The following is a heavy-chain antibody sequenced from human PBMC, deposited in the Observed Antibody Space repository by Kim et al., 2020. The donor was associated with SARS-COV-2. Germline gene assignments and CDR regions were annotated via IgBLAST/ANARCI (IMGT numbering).Heavy chain of an antibody. D-gene: IGHD6-13*01. CDR2: ISAYNGNT. J-gene: IGHJ4*02. V-gene: IGHV1-18*04. CDR1: GYTFTSYG. CDR3: ARAPQHGRSSWLYYFDY. Sequence: ASVKVSCKASGYTFTSYGISWVRQAPGQGLEWMGWISAYNGNTNYAQKLQGRVTMTTDTSTSTAYMELRSLRSDDTAVYYCARAPQHGRSSWLYYFDYWGQGTLVTVSS.